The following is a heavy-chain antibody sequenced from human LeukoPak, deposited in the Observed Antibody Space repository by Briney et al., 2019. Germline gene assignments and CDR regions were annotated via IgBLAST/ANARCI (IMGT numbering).Heavy chain of an antibody. Sequence: SETLSLTCTASGGSISSSSYYWGWIRQPLGKGLEWIGSIYYSGSTYYNPSLKSRVTISVDTSKNQFSLKLSSVTAADTAVYYCARHLSSSSGRYYYYYMDVWGKGTTVTVSS. CDR3: ARHLSSSSGRYYYYYMDV. CDR1: GGSISSSSYY. CDR2: IYYSGST. D-gene: IGHD6-6*01. J-gene: IGHJ6*03. V-gene: IGHV4-39*01.